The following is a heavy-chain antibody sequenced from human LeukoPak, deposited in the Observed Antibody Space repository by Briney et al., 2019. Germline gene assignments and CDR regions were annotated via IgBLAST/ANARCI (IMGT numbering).Heavy chain of an antibody. CDR3: ARVDIVATRIDY. CDR2: AYYTGST. J-gene: IGHJ4*02. CDR1: GDSISSSSYY. V-gene: IGHV4-39*07. Sequence: RASETLSLTCTVSGDSISSSSYYWGWIRQPPGKGLEWIGNAYYTGSTFINPSLRSRVAISLDTSKNQFSLKLNSVTAADTAVYYCARVDIVATRIDYWGQGTLVTVSS. D-gene: IGHD5-12*01.